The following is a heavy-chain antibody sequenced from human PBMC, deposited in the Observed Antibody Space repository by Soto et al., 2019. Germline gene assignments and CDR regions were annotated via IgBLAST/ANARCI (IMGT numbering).Heavy chain of an antibody. CDR1: GFTFSSYS. CDR3: ARGSGSGRYFDY. Sequence: GESLKISCAASGFTFSSYSMNWVRQAPGKGLEWVSSISSSSSYIYYADSVKGRFTISRDNAKNSLYLQMNSLRAEDTAVYYCARGSGSGRYFDYWGQGTLVTVSS. V-gene: IGHV3-21*01. CDR2: ISSSSSYI. J-gene: IGHJ4*02. D-gene: IGHD6-19*01.